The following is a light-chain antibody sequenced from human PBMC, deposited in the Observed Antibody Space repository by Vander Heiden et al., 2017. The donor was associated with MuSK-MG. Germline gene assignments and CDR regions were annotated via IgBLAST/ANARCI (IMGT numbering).Light chain of an antibody. CDR2: GAS. CDR3: QQEGDSPIT. J-gene: IGKJ4*01. CDR1: QSVTSNY. V-gene: IGKV3-20*01. Sequence: EIVLTQSPGTLSLSPGERATLSCRASQSVTSNYLAWYQQKPGQSPRLLIYGASSRATSIPDRFNGSGSGTDFTLTISRLEPEDFAVYYCQQEGDSPITFGGGTKVEIK.